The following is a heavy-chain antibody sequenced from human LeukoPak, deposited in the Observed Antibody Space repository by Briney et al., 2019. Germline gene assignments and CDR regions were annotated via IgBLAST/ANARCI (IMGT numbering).Heavy chain of an antibody. D-gene: IGHD6-13*01. Sequence: ASVKVSCKASGYTFTGYYMHWVRQAPGQGLEWMGWINPNSGGTNYAQKFQGWVTMTRDTSISTAYMELSRLRSDDTAVYYCAREWTAAAPKYYYYYYGMDVWGQGTTVTVSS. V-gene: IGHV1-2*04. CDR3: AREWTAAAPKYYYYYYGMDV. CDR2: INPNSGGT. J-gene: IGHJ6*02. CDR1: GYTFTGYY.